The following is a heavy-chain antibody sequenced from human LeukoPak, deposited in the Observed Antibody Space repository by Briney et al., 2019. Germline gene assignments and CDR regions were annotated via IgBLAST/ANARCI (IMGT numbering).Heavy chain of an antibody. J-gene: IGHJ4*02. D-gene: IGHD5-18*01. Sequence: PGRSLRLSCAASGFTFKSYCMTWVRQVPGKGLEWVSSITGAGSSTKYADSVNGRFTISRDNSKNTLSLQMTGLRAEDTAVYYCARKVAVAMDLDYWGQGTLVTVSS. V-gene: IGHV3-23*01. CDR1: GFTFKSYC. CDR2: ITGAGSST. CDR3: ARKVAVAMDLDY.